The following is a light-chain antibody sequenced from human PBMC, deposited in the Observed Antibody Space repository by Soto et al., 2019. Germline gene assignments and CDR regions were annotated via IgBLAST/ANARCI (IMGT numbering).Light chain of an antibody. CDR1: QSISSW. J-gene: IGKJ1*01. CDR2: KAS. V-gene: IGKV1-5*03. Sequence: DIPMTQSPSTLSASVGDRVTIPCRASQSISSWLAWYQQKPGKAPKLLIYKASSLESGVPSRFSGSRSRTEFTLTISSQQPDDFATYYCQQYNSYPWTFSQGTTVEIK. CDR3: QQYNSYPWT.